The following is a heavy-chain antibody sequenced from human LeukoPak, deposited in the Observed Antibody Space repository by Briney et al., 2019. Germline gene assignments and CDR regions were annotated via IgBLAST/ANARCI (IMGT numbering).Heavy chain of an antibody. CDR1: GASISTYY. Sequence: SETLSLTCTVSGASISTYYWSWIRQPPGKGLECIGYIYYSGSTNYNPSLKSRVTMSGDTSKNQFSLKLSSVTAADTAVYYCAIINTVWNASDIWGQGTMVTVSS. J-gene: IGHJ3*02. CDR2: IYYSGST. CDR3: AIINTVWNASDI. V-gene: IGHV4-59*01. D-gene: IGHD1-1*01.